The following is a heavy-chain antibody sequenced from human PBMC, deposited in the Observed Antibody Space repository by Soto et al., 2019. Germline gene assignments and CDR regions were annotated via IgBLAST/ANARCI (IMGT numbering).Heavy chain of an antibody. D-gene: IGHD1-20*01. CDR2: ISYDGSNK. Sequence: QVQLVESGGGVVQPGRSLRLSCAGSGFTFSTYGMHWVRQAPGKGLEWMAVISYDGSNKLYADSVKGRFIISRDNSKNTLYLQMNSLRAEDTAVYYCAKDGYNWNDIVDWGQGTLVTVSS. CDR1: GFTFSTYG. CDR3: AKDGYNWNDIVD. V-gene: IGHV3-30*18. J-gene: IGHJ4*02.